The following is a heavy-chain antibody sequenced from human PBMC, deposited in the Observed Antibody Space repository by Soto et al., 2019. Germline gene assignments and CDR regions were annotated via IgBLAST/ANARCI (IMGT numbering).Heavy chain of an antibody. D-gene: IGHD2-2*01. V-gene: IGHV1-69*06. Sequence: QVQLVQSGPEVKKPGSSVKVSCKGSGGFNSYSISWVRQAPGQGPEWMGGIIPIFATPTYAQKFQGRVTITADKSTSTAYMELSRLTSEYTAVYYCARGCPVIIPAATNWFDPWGQGTLVSVSS. CDR3: ARGCPVIIPAATNWFDP. J-gene: IGHJ5*02. CDR1: GGFNSYS. CDR2: IIPIFATP.